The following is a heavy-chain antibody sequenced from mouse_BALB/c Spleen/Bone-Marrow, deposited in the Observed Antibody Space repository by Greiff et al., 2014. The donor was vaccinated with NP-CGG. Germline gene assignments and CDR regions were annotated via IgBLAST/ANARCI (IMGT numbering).Heavy chain of an antibody. CDR3: ARRELGPRWFTY. Sequence: VQLQQSGAEFVKPGASVKLSCKASGYTFTSYWMHWVKQRPGQGLEWIGEIEPSDSYTNYNQKFKGKATLTVDKSSSTAYMQLSSLTSEDSAVYYCARRELGPRWFTYWGQGTLVTVSA. CDR2: IEPSDSYT. V-gene: IGHV1-69*02. D-gene: IGHD3-1*01. J-gene: IGHJ3*01. CDR1: GYTFTSYW.